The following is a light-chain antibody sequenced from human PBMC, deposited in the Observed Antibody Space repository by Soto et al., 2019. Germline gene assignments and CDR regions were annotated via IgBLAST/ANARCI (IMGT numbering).Light chain of an antibody. CDR3: SSYAGGNNWV. CDR2: DVN. Sequence: QSALTQPPSASGSPGQSLTISCTGTSSDVGAHNYVSWYQQNPGKAPKLMLYDVNKRPSGVPDRFSGSKSGNTASLTVSGLQAEDEADYYCSSYAGGNNWVFGGGTKLTVL. J-gene: IGLJ3*02. V-gene: IGLV2-8*01. CDR1: SSDVGAHNY.